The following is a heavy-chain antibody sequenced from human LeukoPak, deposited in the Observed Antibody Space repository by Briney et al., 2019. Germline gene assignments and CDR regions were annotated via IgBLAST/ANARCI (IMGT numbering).Heavy chain of an antibody. CDR1: GGSFSGYY. CDR2: INHSGST. Sequence: SETLSLTCAVYGGSFSGYYWSWIRQPPGKGLEWIGEINHSGSTNYNPSLKSRVTISVDTSKNQFSLKLSSVTAADTAVYYCASRPLRYCSGGSCYHRAWDRYYFDYWGQGTLVTVSS. CDR3: ASRPLRYCSGGSCYHRAWDRYYFDY. D-gene: IGHD2-15*01. J-gene: IGHJ4*02. V-gene: IGHV4-34*01.